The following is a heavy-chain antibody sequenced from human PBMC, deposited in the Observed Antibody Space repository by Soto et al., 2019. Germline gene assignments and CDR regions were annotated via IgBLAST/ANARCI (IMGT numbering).Heavy chain of an antibody. J-gene: IGHJ4*02. CDR2: IYHSGYT. Sequence: QVQLQESGPGLVKPSGTLSLTCTVSGGSINTYYWSWIRQPAGKGLEWIGRIYHSGYTNPNSSLKSRLTMSVDTSKNQFFLRLSSVTAVDTAVYYCARVAGAKFDFWGQGILVTVSS. CDR1: GGSINTYY. D-gene: IGHD6-19*01. V-gene: IGHV4-4*07. CDR3: ARVAGAKFDF.